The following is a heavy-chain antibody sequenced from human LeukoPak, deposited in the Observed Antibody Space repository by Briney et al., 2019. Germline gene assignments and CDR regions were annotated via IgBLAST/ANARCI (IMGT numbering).Heavy chain of an antibody. J-gene: IGHJ4*02. V-gene: IGHV3-30*03. D-gene: IGHD3-10*01. CDR3: ARGSWFGELLPFDY. CDR1: GFTFSSYG. CDR2: ISYDGSNE. Sequence: PGRSLRLSCAASGFTFSSYGMHWVRQAPGKGLEWVAVISYDGSNEYYTDSVRGRFSISRDNSKNTLYLQMNSLSAEDTAVYYCARGSWFGELLPFDYWGQGTLVTVSS.